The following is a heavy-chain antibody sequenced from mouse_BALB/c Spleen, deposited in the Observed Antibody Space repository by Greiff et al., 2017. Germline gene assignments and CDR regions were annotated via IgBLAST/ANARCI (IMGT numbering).Heavy chain of an antibody. CDR1: GFAFSSYD. Sequence: EVKLQEPGGGLVMPGGSLKLSCAASGFAFSSYDMSWVRHTPEKRLEWFAYISSGGGSTYCPDTAKGRFTISRDNAKNTLYLQMSSLKSEDTAMYYWARQSDYGPGFAYRGQGTLVTVA. CDR2: ISSGGGST. V-gene: IGHV5-12-1*01. D-gene: IGHD2-4*01. J-gene: IGHJ3*01. CDR3: ARQSDYGPGFAY.